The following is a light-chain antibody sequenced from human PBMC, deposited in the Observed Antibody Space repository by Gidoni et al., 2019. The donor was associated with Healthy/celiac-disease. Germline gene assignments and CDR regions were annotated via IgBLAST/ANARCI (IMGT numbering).Light chain of an antibody. V-gene: IGKV3-15*01. J-gene: IGKJ5*01. CDR1: QSVNSN. CDR3: QQYNNWIT. CDR2: GSS. Sequence: EIVMTQSQATLSVSPGERANLSCSASQSVNSNLAWYQQKPGQAPRLLIYGSSTRATGIPARFSGSGFGTDFTLTISSLQSEDFAVYYCQQYNNWITCGQGTRLEIK.